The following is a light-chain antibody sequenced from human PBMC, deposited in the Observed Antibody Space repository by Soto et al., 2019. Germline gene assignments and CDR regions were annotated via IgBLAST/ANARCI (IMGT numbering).Light chain of an antibody. V-gene: IGKV3-20*01. CDR3: QQYGSSPPLN. CDR2: GAS. J-gene: IGKJ4*01. Sequence: EIVLTPSPGTLSLSPVERSTLSCMASQSVDNNYLAWHQQKPGQAPRLLILGASSRATGIPDRFSGSGSGTDFTLTIRRLEPEDFVVYYCQQYGSSPPLNCGGGTRGDIK. CDR1: QSVDNNY.